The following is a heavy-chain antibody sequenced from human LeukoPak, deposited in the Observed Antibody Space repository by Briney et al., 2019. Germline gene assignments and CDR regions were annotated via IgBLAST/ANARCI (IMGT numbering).Heavy chain of an antibody. CDR2: ISGSGGST. CDR3: AKDQEQQLVPDYYYGMDV. V-gene: IGHV3-23*01. Sequence: GGSLRLSCAASGFTFSSYAMSWVRQAPGKGLEWVSAISGSGGSTYYADSVEGRFTISRDNSKNTLYLQMNSLRAEDTAVYYCAKDQEQQLVPDYYYGMDVWGQGTTVTVSS. D-gene: IGHD6-13*01. J-gene: IGHJ6*02. CDR1: GFTFSSYA.